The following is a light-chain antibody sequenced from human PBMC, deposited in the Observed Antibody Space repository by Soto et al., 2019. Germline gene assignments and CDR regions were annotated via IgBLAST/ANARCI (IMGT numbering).Light chain of an antibody. Sequence: QSVLTQPASVSGSPGQSITISCTGTSSDVGSYNLVSWYQQHPGKAPKLLIYEVTNRPSGGSDRFSGSKSGNTASLTISGLQAADEANYYCNSYTTLSNRVFGTGTKVTVL. CDR3: NSYTTLSNRV. CDR2: EVT. V-gene: IGLV2-14*02. CDR1: SSDVGSYNL. J-gene: IGLJ1*01.